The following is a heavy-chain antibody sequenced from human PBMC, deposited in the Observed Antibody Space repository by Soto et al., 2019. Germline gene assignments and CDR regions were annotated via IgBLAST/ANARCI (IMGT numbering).Heavy chain of an antibody. CDR2: TYYRSKWYN. CDR3: ARTSPTVVTLDYYYGMDV. Sequence: QTLSLTCAISGDSVSSNSAAWNWIRQSPSRGLEWLGRTYYRSKWYNDYAVSVKSRITINPDTSKNQFSLQLNSVTPEDTAVYYCARTSPTVVTLDYYYGMDVWGQATTVTLSS. J-gene: IGHJ6*02. V-gene: IGHV6-1*01. D-gene: IGHD4-17*01. CDR1: GDSVSSNSAA.